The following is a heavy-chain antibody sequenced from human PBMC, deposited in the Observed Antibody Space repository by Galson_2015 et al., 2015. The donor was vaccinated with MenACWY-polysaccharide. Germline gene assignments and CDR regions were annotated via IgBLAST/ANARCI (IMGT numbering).Heavy chain of an antibody. V-gene: IGHV1-2*02. CDR2: INPNSGST. J-gene: IGHJ4*02. CDR3: ARASGLYSSSWYGRLSSYLDY. Sequence: SVKVSCKASGYTFTGYYMHWVRQAPGQGLEWMGWINPNSGSTNYAQKFQGRVTMTRDTSISTAYMELSRLRSDDTAVYYCARASGLYSSSWYGRLSSYLDYPVQRT. D-gene: IGHD6-13*01. CDR1: GYTFTGYY.